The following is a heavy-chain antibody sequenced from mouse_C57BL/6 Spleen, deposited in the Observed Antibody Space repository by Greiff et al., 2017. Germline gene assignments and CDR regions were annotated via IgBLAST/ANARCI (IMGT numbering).Heavy chain of an antibody. CDR2: IYPSDSET. CDR1: GYTFTSYR. Sequence: QVQLQQSGAELVRPGSSVKLSCKASGYTFTSYRMDWVEPRPGQGLEWIGNIYPSDSETHYTQKFKDKATLTVDKSSITSYMQLSILTSADSAVYYCARSPIYDDYADYFDYWGPGTTLTVSS. D-gene: IGHD2-4*01. CDR3: ARSPIYDDYADYFDY. V-gene: IGHV1-61*01. J-gene: IGHJ2*01.